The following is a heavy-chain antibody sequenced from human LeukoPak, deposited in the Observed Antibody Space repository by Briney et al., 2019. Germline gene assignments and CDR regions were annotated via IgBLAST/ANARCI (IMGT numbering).Heavy chain of an antibody. D-gene: IGHD3-3*01. J-gene: IGHJ3*02. CDR3: ARDHGDDAFDI. V-gene: IGHV1-2*02. CDR2: INSNRGGT. CDR1: GYTFTNYY. Sequence: ASVKVSCKASGYTFTNYYIHWVRQAPGQGLEWMGWINSNRGGTNYAQKFQGRVTMTRDTSISTAYMELRSVRSDDTAVYYCARDHGDDAFDIWGPGTVVTVSS.